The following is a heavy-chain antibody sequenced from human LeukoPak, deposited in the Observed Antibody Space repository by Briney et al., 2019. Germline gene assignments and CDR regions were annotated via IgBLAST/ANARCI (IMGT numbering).Heavy chain of an antibody. V-gene: IGHV4-38-2*01. CDR2: IYHSGST. Sequence: PSETLSLTCAVSGYSISSGYYWGWIRQPPGKGLEWIGSIYHSGSTYYNPSLKSRVTISVDTSKNQFSLKLSSVTAADTAVYYCARKSYSNYAIDYWGQGTLVTVSS. J-gene: IGHJ4*02. D-gene: IGHD4-11*01. CDR1: GYSISSGYY. CDR3: ARKSYSNYAIDY.